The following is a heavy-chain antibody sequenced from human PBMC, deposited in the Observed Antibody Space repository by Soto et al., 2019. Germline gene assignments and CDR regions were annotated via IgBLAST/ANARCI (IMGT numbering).Heavy chain of an antibody. J-gene: IGHJ4*02. D-gene: IGHD3-3*01. Sequence: QVQLQESGPGLVKPSQTLSLTCSVSGESINNGAYFWSWLRQQPGKGLEWIGYVHASGSTYYNPSLRGRVDMSIDTSKRQFYLNLKSVTAADTAVFFCARGFVEAGMAFDYWGPGALVTVSS. V-gene: IGHV4-31*03. CDR3: ARGFVEAGMAFDY. CDR2: VHASGST. CDR1: GESINNGAYF.